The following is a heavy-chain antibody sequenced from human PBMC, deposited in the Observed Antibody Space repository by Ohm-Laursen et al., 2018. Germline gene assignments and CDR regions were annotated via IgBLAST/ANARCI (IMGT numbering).Heavy chain of an antibody. D-gene: IGHD6-19*01. J-gene: IGHJ4*02. V-gene: IGHV1-24*01. Sequence: ASVKVSCKVSGYTLTELSMHWVRQAPGKGLEWMGSFDHEDGETIYAQKFQGRVTMTRDTSTSTVYMELSSLRSEDTAVYYCARGFPSSGWYSFDYWGQGTLVTVSS. CDR3: ARGFPSSGWYSFDY. CDR1: GYTLTELS. CDR2: FDHEDGET.